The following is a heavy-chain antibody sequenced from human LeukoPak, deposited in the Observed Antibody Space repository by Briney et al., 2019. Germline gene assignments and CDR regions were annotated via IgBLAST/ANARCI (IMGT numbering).Heavy chain of an antibody. CDR2: IYSSGGT. CDR1: GFTVSSKY. D-gene: IGHD3-22*01. V-gene: IGHV3-66*01. J-gene: IGHJ4*02. CDR3: ARDCSASSSDYYPLGY. Sequence: GGSLRLSCAASGFTVSSKYMSWVRQAPGKGLEWLSVIYSSGGTYYADSVKGRFTISRDNSKNTLYLQMNSLRVEDTAVYFCARDCSASSSDYYPLGYWGQGTLVTVSS.